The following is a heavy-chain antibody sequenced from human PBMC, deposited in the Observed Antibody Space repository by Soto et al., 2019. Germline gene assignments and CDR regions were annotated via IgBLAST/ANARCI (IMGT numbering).Heavy chain of an antibody. V-gene: IGHV3-23*01. CDR2: ISGGGGST. D-gene: IGHD6-19*01. CDR1: GFTFSSYA. CDR3: AKDFLIAVAGTYFDY. J-gene: IGHJ4*02. Sequence: EVQLLESGGGLVQPGGSLRLSCAASGFTFSSYAMSWVRQAPGKGLEWVSAISGGGGSTYCADSVKGRFTISRDNSKNTLYLQMNSPRAEGTAVYYCAKDFLIAVAGTYFDYWGQGTLVTVSS.